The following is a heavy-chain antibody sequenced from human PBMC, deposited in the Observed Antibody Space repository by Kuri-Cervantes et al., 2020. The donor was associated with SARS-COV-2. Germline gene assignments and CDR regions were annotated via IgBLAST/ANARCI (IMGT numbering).Heavy chain of an antibody. CDR3: AKDLIIRYFDWLLYGAFDY. D-gene: IGHD3-9*01. CDR2: IKQDGSEK. V-gene: IGHV3-7*03. J-gene: IGHJ4*02. Sequence: GESLKISCAASGFTFSSYWMSWVRQAPGKGLEWVANIKQDGSEKYYVDSVKGRFTISRDNSKNSLYLQMNSLRAEDTALYYCAKDLIIRYFDWLLYGAFDYWGRGTLVTVSS. CDR1: GFTFSSYW.